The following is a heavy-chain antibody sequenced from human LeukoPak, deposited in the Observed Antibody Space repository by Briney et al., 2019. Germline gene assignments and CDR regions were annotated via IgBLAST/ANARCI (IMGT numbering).Heavy chain of an antibody. V-gene: IGHV3-7*03. CDR1: GFTFSSFW. D-gene: IGHD6-19*01. J-gene: IGHJ4*02. Sequence: QTGVSLRLSCAASGFTFSSFWMNWVRHTPGKGLEWVANIGGDGSEKNYMDSVKGRFTISRDNAKKSLHLQMNSLRAEDTGVHYCAGGSGWLIDYWGQGTLVTVSS. CDR2: IGGDGSEK. CDR3: AGGSGWLIDY.